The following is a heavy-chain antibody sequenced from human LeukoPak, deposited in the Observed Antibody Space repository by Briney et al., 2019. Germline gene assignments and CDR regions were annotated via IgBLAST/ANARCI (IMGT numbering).Heavy chain of an antibody. CDR1: GYTFTSYD. J-gene: IGHJ4*02. Sequence: ASVKVSCKASGYTFTSYDINWVRQATGQRLEWMGWMNPNSGNTGYAQKFQGRVTITRNTSISTAYMELSSLRSEDTAVYYCTRGLMMPRWKITMIVVATRYYFDYWGQGTLVTVSS. D-gene: IGHD3-22*01. V-gene: IGHV1-8*03. CDR2: MNPNSGNT. CDR3: TRGLMMPRWKITMIVVATRYYFDY.